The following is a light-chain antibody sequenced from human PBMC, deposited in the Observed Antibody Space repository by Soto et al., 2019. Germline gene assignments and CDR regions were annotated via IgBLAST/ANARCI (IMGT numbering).Light chain of an antibody. CDR1: SSDVGGYNY. V-gene: IGLV2-8*01. CDR2: EVS. Sequence: QSALTQPPSASGSPGQSVTISCTGTSSDVGGYNYVSWYQQHPGKAPKLMIYEVSKRPSGVPDRFSGSKSGNTASLTVSGLQAEDEADYYCSSYAGSNHNWVFGGETQLTVL. J-gene: IGLJ3*02. CDR3: SSYAGSNHNWV.